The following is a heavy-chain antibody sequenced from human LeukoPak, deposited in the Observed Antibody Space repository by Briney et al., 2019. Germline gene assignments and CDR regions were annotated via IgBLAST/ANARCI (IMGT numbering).Heavy chain of an antibody. V-gene: IGHV3-30*14. CDR2: ISYDGSNK. D-gene: IGHD3-22*01. Sequence: PGGSLRLSCAASGFTFSSYAMHWVRQAPGKGLEWVAVISYDGSNKYYADSVKGRFTISRDNSKNTLYLQMNSLRAEDTAVYYCAREGYYDSSGYPDAFDIWGQGTMVTVSS. CDR3: AREGYYDSSGYPDAFDI. J-gene: IGHJ3*02. CDR1: GFTFSSYA.